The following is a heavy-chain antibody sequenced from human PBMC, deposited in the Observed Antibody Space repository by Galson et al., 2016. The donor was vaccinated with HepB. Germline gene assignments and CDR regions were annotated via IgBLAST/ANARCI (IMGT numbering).Heavy chain of an antibody. CDR3: AKGIKYYYGSGTPYGMDV. Sequence: SLRLSCAASGFTFSSYGMHWVRQAPGKGLEWVAVISYDGSNKYYGDSVKGRFTISRDNSKNTLYLQMNSLRAEDTAVYYYAKGIKYYYGSGTPYGMDVWGKGTTVTVSS. J-gene: IGHJ6*04. D-gene: IGHD3-10*01. CDR2: ISYDGSNK. CDR1: GFTFSSYG. V-gene: IGHV3-30*18.